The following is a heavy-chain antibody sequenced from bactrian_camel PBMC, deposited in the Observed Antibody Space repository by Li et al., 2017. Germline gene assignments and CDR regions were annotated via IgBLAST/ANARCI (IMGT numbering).Heavy chain of an antibody. J-gene: IGHJ4*01. Sequence: HVQLVESGGDLVQPGGSLRLSCAAWGFDFPNVIMNWVRQPPGKGLEWVASIQTDGSKTYYSDGVRGRFSIARDNAKNTVSLQMNSLMSGDMARYYCTTINYWGSGTQVTVS. CDR2: IQTDGSKT. CDR1: GFDFPNVI. CDR3: TTINY. V-gene: IGHV3S6*01.